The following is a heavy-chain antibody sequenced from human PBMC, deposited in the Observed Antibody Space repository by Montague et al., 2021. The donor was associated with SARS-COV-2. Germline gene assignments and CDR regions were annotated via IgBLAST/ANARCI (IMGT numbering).Heavy chain of an antibody. CDR3: ARRHIVASNRAFDY. Sequence: SETLSLTCTVSGDSITNNYYWGWIRQPPRKGLEWIGTIYHSGTTYYNPSLKSRVTISVDTSNNQFSLKLTSVTAADTAVYYCARRHIVASNRAFDYWGQGTLVTVSS. J-gene: IGHJ4*02. CDR2: IYHSGTT. CDR1: GDSITNNYY. D-gene: IGHD2-21*01. V-gene: IGHV4-38-2*02.